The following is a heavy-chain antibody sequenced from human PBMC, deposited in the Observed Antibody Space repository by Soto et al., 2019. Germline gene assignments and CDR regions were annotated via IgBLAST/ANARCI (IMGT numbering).Heavy chain of an antibody. CDR2: ISAYNGNT. CDR3: AFHSDFWSGLDY. V-gene: IGHV1-18*01. D-gene: IGHD3-3*01. Sequence: ASVKVSCKASGYTFTSYGISCVRQAPGRGLEWMGWISAYNGNTNYAQKLQGRVTMTTDTSTSTAYMELRSLRSDDTAVYYCAFHSDFWSGLDYWGQGTLVTVSS. CDR1: GYTFTSYG. J-gene: IGHJ4*02.